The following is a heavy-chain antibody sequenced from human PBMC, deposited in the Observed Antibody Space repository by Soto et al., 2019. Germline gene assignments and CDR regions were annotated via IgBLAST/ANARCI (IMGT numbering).Heavy chain of an antibody. CDR1: GGSISSYY. D-gene: IGHD3-10*01. CDR2: IYYSGST. Sequence: SETLSLTCTVSGGSISSYYWSWIRQPPGKGLEWIGYIYYSGSTNYNPSLKSRVTISVDTSKNQFSLKLSSVTAADTAVYYCARHLGSRSFQYWGQGTLVTVSS. J-gene: IGHJ4*02. V-gene: IGHV4-59*08. CDR3: ARHLGSRSFQY.